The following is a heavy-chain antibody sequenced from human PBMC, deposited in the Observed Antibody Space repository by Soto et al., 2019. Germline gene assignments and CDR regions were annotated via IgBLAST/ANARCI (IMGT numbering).Heavy chain of an antibody. Sequence: GASVKVSCKASGYTFTSYGISWVRQAPGQGLEWMGIINPSGGSTSYAQKFQGRITMTRDTSTSTVYMELSSLRSEDTAVYYCARGKALEWLLSRNLDYWDQGTLVTVSS. D-gene: IGHD3-3*01. CDR1: GYTFTSYG. CDR2: INPSGGST. CDR3: ARGKALEWLLSRNLDY. J-gene: IGHJ4*02. V-gene: IGHV1-46*01.